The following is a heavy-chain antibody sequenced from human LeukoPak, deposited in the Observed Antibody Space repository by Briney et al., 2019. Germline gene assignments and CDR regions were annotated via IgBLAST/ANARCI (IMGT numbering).Heavy chain of an antibody. CDR2: IIPIFGTA. V-gene: IGHV1-69*06. D-gene: IGHD6-13*01. Sequence: SVKVSCKASGGTFSSYAISWVRQAPGQGLEWMGGIIPIFGTANYAQKFQGRVTITADKSTSTAYMELSSLRSEDTAVYYCARRGIAAAGNDAFDIWGQGTIVTVSS. CDR3: ARRGIAAAGNDAFDI. CDR1: GGTFSSYA. J-gene: IGHJ3*02.